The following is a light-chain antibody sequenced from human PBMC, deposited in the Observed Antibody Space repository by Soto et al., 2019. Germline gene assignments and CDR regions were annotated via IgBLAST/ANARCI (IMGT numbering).Light chain of an antibody. Sequence: ESVWTQCLGPLPLYPGKRATLSCKARQSISSHLAWYQHKPGQAPRLLIYGASTRASGIPARFSGSGSETDFPLTISSLQSEDSAVYYCQQYHNRPPIPFGQATRPEIK. CDR3: QQYHNRPPIP. CDR2: GAS. J-gene: IGKJ5*01. CDR1: QSISSH. V-gene: IGKV3-15*01.